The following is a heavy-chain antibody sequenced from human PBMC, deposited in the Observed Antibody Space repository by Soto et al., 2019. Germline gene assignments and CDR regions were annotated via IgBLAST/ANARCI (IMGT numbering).Heavy chain of an antibody. CDR2: INHSGST. D-gene: IGHD7-27*01. Sequence: SETLSLTCAVYGGSFSGYYWSWIRQPPGKGLEWIGEINHSGSTNYNPSLKSRVTISVDTSKNQFSLKLSSVTAADTAVYYCARGNWEQYYYYHYLLAVWGKGTTVTVSS. CDR1: GGSFSGYY. V-gene: IGHV4-34*01. CDR3: ARGNWEQYYYYHYLLAV. J-gene: IGHJ6*03.